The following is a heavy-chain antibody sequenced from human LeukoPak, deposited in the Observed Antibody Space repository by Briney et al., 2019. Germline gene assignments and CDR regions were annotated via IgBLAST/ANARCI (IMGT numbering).Heavy chain of an antibody. CDR2: ISDTGNT. Sequence: GGSLRLSCAASGFTFSSYDMTWVRQAPGRGLEWVSAISDTGNTYHADSVKGRFTISRDSSKNTLFLQMNRLRPEDAAVYYCAKAPVTTCRGAFCYPFDYWGLGTLVTVSS. CDR3: AKAPVTTCRGAFCYPFDY. CDR1: GFTFSSYD. D-gene: IGHD2-15*01. J-gene: IGHJ4*02. V-gene: IGHV3-23*01.